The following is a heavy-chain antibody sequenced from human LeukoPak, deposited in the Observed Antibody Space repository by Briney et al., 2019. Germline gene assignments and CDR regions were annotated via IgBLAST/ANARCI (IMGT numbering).Heavy chain of an antibody. V-gene: IGHV4-4*07. D-gene: IGHD6-6*01. CDR3: ARLGYSSSSTGYYYYMDV. CDR2: IYTSGTT. J-gene: IGHJ6*03. CDR1: GGSISSSY. Sequence: PSETLSLTCTVSGGSISSSYWSWIRQPAGKGLEWIGRIYTSGTTSYNPSLKSRVSISVGKSKNQLSLKVSSVTAADTAVYYCARLGYSSSSTGYYYYMDVWGKGTTVTVSS.